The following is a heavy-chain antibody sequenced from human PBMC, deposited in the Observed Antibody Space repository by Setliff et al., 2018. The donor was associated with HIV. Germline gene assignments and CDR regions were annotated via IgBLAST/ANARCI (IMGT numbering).Heavy chain of an antibody. J-gene: IGHJ4*02. Sequence: SETLSLTCAVYGGSFSGYYWSWIRQPPGKGLEWIGEIDHSGSTNYNMSLWSRVTISLDAARNQFSLELISVTAADTAVYYCAGGPGTTSIDYWAQGTLVTVSS. D-gene: IGHD1-26*01. CDR3: AGGPGTTSIDY. V-gene: IGHV4-34*01. CDR2: IDHSGST. CDR1: GGSFSGYY.